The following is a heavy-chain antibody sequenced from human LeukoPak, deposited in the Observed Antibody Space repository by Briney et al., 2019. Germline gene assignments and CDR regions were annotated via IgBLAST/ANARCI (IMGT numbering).Heavy chain of an antibody. CDR2: IYYSGST. CDR1: GGSISSSSYY. D-gene: IGHD3-3*01. Sequence: PSETLSLTCTVSGGSISSSSYYWGWLRQPPGKGLEWIGSIYYSGSTYYNPSLKSRVTISVDTSKNQFSLKLSSVTAADTAVYYCAGGDFWSGYFYWGQGTLVTVSS. V-gene: IGHV4-39*01. J-gene: IGHJ4*02. CDR3: AGGDFWSGYFY.